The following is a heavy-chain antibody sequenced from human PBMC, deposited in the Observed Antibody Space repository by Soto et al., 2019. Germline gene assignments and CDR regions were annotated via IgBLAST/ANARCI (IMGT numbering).Heavy chain of an antibody. CDR3: ARVAGSFSFDY. J-gene: IGHJ4*02. Sequence: PGGSLRLSCAASGSTFSSYAMSWVRQAPGKGLEWVSSISGSGGSIYYAHSVKGRFTISRDNAKNSLYLQMNSLRAEDTAVYYCARVAGSFSFDYWGQGTLVTVSS. CDR2: ISGSGGSI. D-gene: IGHD1-26*01. V-gene: IGHV3-23*01. CDR1: GSTFSSYA.